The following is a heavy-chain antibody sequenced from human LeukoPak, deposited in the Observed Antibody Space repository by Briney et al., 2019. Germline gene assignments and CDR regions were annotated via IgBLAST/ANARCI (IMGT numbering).Heavy chain of an antibody. CDR3: AKESGNYYNNWFDP. D-gene: IGHD1-26*01. CDR2: ISDSGGST. CDR1: GFTFSSYA. Sequence: PGGSRRLSCAASGFTFSSYAMTWVRQAPGKGLEWVSGISDSGGSTYSADSVKGRFTISRDNSKNTLFLQMNSLRAEDTAVYYCAKESGNYYNNWFDPWGQGTLVIVSS. J-gene: IGHJ5*02. V-gene: IGHV3-23*01.